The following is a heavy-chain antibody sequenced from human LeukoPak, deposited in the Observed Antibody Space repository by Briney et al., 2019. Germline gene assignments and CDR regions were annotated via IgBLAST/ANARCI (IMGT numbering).Heavy chain of an antibody. V-gene: IGHV1-69*13. CDR2: IIPIFGTA. CDR3: ARTAFKVVVVPAARDWWFDP. J-gene: IGHJ5*02. D-gene: IGHD2-2*01. Sequence: SVKVSCKASGGTFSSYAISWVRQAPGQGLEWMGGIIPIFGTANYAQKFQGRVTITADESTSTAYMELSSLRSEDTAVYYCARTAFKVVVVPAARDWWFDPWGQGTLVTVSS. CDR1: GGTFSSYA.